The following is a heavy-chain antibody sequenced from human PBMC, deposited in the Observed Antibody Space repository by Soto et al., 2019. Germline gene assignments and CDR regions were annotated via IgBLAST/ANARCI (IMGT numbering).Heavy chain of an antibody. Sequence: PSETLSLTCAVYGGSFSGYYWSWIRQPPGKGLEWIGEINHSGSTNYNPSLKSRVTISVDTSKNQFSLKLSSVTAADTAVYYCARGRTMVRGVIITAIHHRHYGMDVWGQGTTVTVSS. D-gene: IGHD3-10*01. CDR3: ARGRTMVRGVIITAIHHRHYGMDV. V-gene: IGHV4-34*01. CDR2: INHSGST. J-gene: IGHJ6*02. CDR1: GGSFSGYY.